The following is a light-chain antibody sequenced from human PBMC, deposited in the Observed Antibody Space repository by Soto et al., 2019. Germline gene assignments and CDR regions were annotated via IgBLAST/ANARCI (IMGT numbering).Light chain of an antibody. CDR3: ASYTSSATYV. J-gene: IGLJ1*01. CDR2: DVT. CDR1: SSDVGGYNY. V-gene: IGLV2-14*01. Sequence: QSVLTQPASESGSPGQSITISCTGTSSDVGGYNYVSWYQQHPGKAPKLMIYDVTNRPSGVSSRFSGSKSGNTASLTISGLQAEDEADYYCASYTSSATYVIGTGTKLTVL.